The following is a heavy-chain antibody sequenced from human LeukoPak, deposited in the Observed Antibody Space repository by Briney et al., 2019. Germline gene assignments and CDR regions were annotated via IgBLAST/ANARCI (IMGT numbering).Heavy chain of an antibody. CDR3: AKDFKMLETPGDDFEY. CDR2: ITPNGAYA. CDR1: GFTFSRFW. J-gene: IGHJ4*02. Sequence: QPGGSLRLSCVASGFTFSRFWMHWVRQIPGKGLVWAARITPNGAYANYADSVKGRFTVSRDNAMNTLYLQMDSLSAEDTAVYYCAKDFKMLETPGDDFEYWGQGALVTVYS. V-gene: IGHV3-74*01. D-gene: IGHD3-16*01.